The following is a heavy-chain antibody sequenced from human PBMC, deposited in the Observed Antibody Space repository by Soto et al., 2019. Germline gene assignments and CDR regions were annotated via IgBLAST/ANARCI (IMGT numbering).Heavy chain of an antibody. V-gene: IGHV3-7*03. CDR3: ARDLVVATALNWFDP. D-gene: IGHD1-26*01. CDR2: IKQDGSEK. Sequence: GGPLRLSCAASGFTLSTYWMNWVRQAPGKGLEWVANIKQDGSEKYYVASVKGRFTISRDNAKNSLYPQMNSLRAEDTAVYYCARDLVVATALNWFDPWGQGTLVTVSS. CDR1: GFTLSTYW. J-gene: IGHJ5*02.